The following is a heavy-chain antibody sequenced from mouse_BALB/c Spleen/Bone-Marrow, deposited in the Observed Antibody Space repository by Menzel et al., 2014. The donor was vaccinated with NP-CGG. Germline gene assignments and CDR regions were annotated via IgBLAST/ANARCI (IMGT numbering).Heavy chain of an antibody. D-gene: IGHD4-1*01. CDR3: ARRLTGTSAMDY. J-gene: IGHJ4*01. Sequence: QVQLQQPGAELVRPGTSVKVSCKASGYAFXNYLIEWVKRRPGQGLEWIGVINPGSGSTNFNENFKGKATLTADKSSSTAYMQLSSLTSDDSAVYFCARRLTGTSAMDYWGQGISVTVSS. CDR2: INPGSGST. V-gene: IGHV1-54*01. CDR1: GYAFXNYL.